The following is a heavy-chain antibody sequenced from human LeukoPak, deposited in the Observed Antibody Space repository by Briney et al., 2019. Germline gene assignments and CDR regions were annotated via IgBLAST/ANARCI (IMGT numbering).Heavy chain of an antibody. CDR3: AKVLSLRHFDWVLYIDH. CDR2: IRYDGNNK. CDR1: EFTFSSFG. Sequence: GGSLRLSCAASEFTFSSFGVHWVRQAPGKRLEWVAFIRYDGNNKYYADSVRGRFTISRDNSKNTLYLQMNSLRAEDTAVYYCAKVLSLRHFDWVLYIDHWGQGTLVTVSS. J-gene: IGHJ4*02. V-gene: IGHV3-30*02. D-gene: IGHD3-9*01.